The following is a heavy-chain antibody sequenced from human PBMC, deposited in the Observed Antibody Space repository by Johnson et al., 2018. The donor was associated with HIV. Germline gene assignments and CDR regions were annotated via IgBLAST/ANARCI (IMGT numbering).Heavy chain of an antibody. J-gene: IGHJ3*02. V-gene: IGHV3-20*03. CDR2: GST. CDR3: AKRDPRYAFDI. Sequence: GSTGYADSVKGRFTISRDNAKNSLYLQMNSLRAEDTALYYCAKRDPRYAFDIWGQGTMVTVSS.